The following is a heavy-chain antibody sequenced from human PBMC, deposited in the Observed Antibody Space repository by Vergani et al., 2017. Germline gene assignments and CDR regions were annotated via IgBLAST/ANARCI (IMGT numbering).Heavy chain of an antibody. CDR1: GFTFSNAW. V-gene: IGHV3-15*01. CDR2: IKSKTDGGTT. Sequence: EVQLVESGGGLVKPGGSLRLSCAASGFTFSNAWMSWVRQAPGKGQEWVGRIKSKTDGGTTDYAAPVKGRFTISRDDSKNTLYLQMNSLKTEDTAVYYCTTEHKQIRYVDWLLLTDYWGQGTLVTVSS. D-gene: IGHD3-9*01. CDR3: TTEHKQIRYVDWLLLTDY. J-gene: IGHJ4*02.